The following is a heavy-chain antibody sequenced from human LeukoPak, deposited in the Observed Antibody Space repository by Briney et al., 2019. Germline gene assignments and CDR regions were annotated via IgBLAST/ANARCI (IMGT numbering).Heavy chain of an antibody. J-gene: IGHJ4*02. CDR2: LNHSGST. V-gene: IGHV4-38-2*01. CDR1: GYSISRGCY. Sequence: SETLSLACAVSGYSISRGCYWGWIRQPPGKGLEWIGTLNHSGSTYYNPSLESRVTISVDTSKHQFSLKLNSVTAADTAVYYCARKVYYGDYFDYWGQGALVTVSS. D-gene: IGHD4-17*01. CDR3: ARKVYYGDYFDY.